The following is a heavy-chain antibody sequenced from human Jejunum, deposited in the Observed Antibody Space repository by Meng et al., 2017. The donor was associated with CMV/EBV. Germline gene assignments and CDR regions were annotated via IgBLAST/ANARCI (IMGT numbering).Heavy chain of an antibody. CDR2: INHSGGA. CDR1: GGSFSGYY. CDR3: ARKYCGSSNCYPFDY. D-gene: IGHD2-2*01. J-gene: IGHJ4*02. V-gene: IGHV4-34*01. Sequence: YGGSFSGYYWSWIRQSPGQGLEWIGQINHSGGASYNPSLRRRVTISEDTSKNQFSLRLTSVTAADTAIYYCARKYCGSSNCYPFDYWGQGELVTVSS.